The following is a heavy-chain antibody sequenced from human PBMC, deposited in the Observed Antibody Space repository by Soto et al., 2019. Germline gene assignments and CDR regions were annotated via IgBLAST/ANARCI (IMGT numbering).Heavy chain of an antibody. Sequence: TXESIRLSCAASGFSFSSYGMHWVRQAPGKGLEWVAVISYDGSNKYYADSVKGRFTISRDNSKNTLYLQMNSLRAEDTAVYYCAQDLNSGWSPRWFDPWGQGTLVTAS. V-gene: IGHV3-30*18. J-gene: IGHJ5*02. CDR1: GFSFSSYG. CDR2: ISYDGSNK. D-gene: IGHD6-19*01. CDR3: AQDLNSGWSPRWFDP.